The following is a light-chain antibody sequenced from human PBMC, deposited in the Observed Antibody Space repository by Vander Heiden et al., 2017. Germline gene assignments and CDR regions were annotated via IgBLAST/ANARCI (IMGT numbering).Light chain of an antibody. CDR3: AAWDDSLNGWV. V-gene: IGLV1-44*01. CDR1: SPNIGSNT. J-gene: IGLJ3*02. CDR2: SNN. Sequence: QSALPQPPSASGTPGQRVTISGSGSSPNIGSNTVNWYQQLPGTAPKLLIYSNNQRPSGVPDRFSGSKSGTSASLAISGLQSEDEADYYCAAWDDSLNGWVFGGGTKLTVL.